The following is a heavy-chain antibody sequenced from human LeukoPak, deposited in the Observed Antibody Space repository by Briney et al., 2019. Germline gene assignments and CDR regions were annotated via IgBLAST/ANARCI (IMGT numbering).Heavy chain of an antibody. J-gene: IGHJ4*02. CDR2: VSFSGTT. V-gene: IGHV4-59*11. CDR1: RGPISSHY. CDR3: ARGGYNRDFDY. D-gene: IGHD1-14*01. Sequence: SETLSLTCTVSRGPISSHYWSWIRQPPGKGLEWIGYVSFSGTTKYSPSLKSRVTISVDTSKNQFPLKLSSVTAADTAVYYCARGGYNRDFDYWGQGTLVTVSS.